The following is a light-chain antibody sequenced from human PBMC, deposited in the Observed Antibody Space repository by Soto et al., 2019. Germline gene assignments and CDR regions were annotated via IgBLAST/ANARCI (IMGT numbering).Light chain of an antibody. CDR3: QQYGNLPYT. Sequence: DIQMTQSPSSLSASVGDRVTITCQASRDIINYLNWFQQKPGKAPNLLIFDASNLETGVPSRFSGGGSGTNYSFTISSLQPEDIATYYCQQYGNLPYTFGQGTKLEIK. CDR2: DAS. J-gene: IGKJ2*01. V-gene: IGKV1-33*01. CDR1: RDIINY.